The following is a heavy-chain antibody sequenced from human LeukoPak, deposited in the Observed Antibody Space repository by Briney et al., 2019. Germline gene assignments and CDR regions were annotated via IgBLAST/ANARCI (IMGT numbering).Heavy chain of an antibody. J-gene: IGHJ5*02. V-gene: IGHV4-4*07. CDR3: ARSLWFGELSPTLGMARNWFDP. D-gene: IGHD3-10*01. CDR1: GGSISSYH. Sequence: SETLSLTCTVSGGSISSYHWSWIRQPAGKGLEWIGRIYTSGSTNYNPSLKSRVTMSVDTSKNQFSLKLSSVTAADTAVYYCARSLWFGELSPTLGMARNWFDPWGQGTLVTVSS. CDR2: IYTSGST.